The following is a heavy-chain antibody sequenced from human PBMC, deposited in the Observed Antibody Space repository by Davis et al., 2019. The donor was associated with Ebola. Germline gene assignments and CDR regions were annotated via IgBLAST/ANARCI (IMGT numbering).Heavy chain of an antibody. CDR2: TYYKSKWFN. CDR3: TRGWLRGWFDP. Sequence: HSQTLSLTCAISGDSVSINRGAWNWIRQSPSRGLEWLGRTYYKSKWFNDYAISVQSRITINPDTSENQFSLQLNSVTPDDTAVYYCTRGWLRGWFDPWGQGTQVIVSS. D-gene: IGHD5-12*01. CDR1: GDSVSINRGA. J-gene: IGHJ5*02. V-gene: IGHV6-1*01.